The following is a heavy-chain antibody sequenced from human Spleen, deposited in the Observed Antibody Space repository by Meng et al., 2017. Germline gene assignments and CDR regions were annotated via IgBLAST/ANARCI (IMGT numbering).Heavy chain of an antibody. Sequence: GESLKISCAASGFTFDDYAMHWVRQAPGKGLEWVSLISWDGGSTYYADSVKGRFTISRDNSKNSLYLQMNSLRAEDTALYYCAKDFGDGYNYNFDYWGQGTLVTVSS. CDR1: GFTFDDYA. D-gene: IGHD5-24*01. V-gene: IGHV3-43D*03. CDR3: AKDFGDGYNYNFDY. J-gene: IGHJ4*02. CDR2: ISWDGGST.